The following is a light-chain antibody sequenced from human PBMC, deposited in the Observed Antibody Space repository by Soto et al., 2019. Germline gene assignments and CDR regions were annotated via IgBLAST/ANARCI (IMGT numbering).Light chain of an antibody. Sequence: ETVLTQSPGSLSLSLGYRSTLSCRASQTVSNSYLAWYQQKPGQAPRLLIYGTSSRATGIPDRFSGSGSGTDFTLTINRLEPEDFVIYYCQQYGSSPWTFGQGTKVDIK. CDR3: QQYGSSPWT. CDR2: GTS. V-gene: IGKV3-20*01. J-gene: IGKJ1*01. CDR1: QTVSNSY.